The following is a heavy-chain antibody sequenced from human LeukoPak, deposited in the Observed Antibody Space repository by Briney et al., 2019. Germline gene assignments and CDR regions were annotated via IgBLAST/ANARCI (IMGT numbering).Heavy chain of an antibody. J-gene: IGHJ3*02. CDR3: ASEATVTPDAFDI. V-gene: IGHV1-69*02. D-gene: IGHD4-17*01. Sequence: SVKVSFKASGGTFNSYTISWVRQAPGQGLEWMGRIIPILGIANYAQKFQGRVTITADKSTSTAYMELSSLRSEDTAVYYCASEATVTPDAFDIWGQGTMVTVSS. CDR1: GGTFNSYT. CDR2: IIPILGIA.